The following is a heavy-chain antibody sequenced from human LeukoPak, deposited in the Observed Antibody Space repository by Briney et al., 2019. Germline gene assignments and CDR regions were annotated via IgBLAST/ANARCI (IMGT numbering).Heavy chain of an antibody. D-gene: IGHD1-26*01. CDR3: ATDSVGSFNFDY. Sequence: ASVKVSCKVSGYTLTELSMHWVRQAPGKGLEWMGGFDPEDGETIYAQKFQGRVTMTEDTSTDTAYMELSSLRSEDTAVYYCATDSVGSFNFDYWGQGTLVTVSS. J-gene: IGHJ4*02. CDR1: GYTLTELS. V-gene: IGHV1-24*01. CDR2: FDPEDGET.